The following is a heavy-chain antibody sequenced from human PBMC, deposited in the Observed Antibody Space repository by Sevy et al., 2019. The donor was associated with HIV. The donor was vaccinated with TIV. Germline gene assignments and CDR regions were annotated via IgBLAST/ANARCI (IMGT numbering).Heavy chain of an antibody. CDR2: ISSSSSTI. Sequence: GGSLRLSCAASGFTFSSYSMNWVRQAPGKGLEWVSYISSSSSTIYYAGSVKGRFTISRDNAKNALYLQMNSLRDEDTAVYYCVPHDYDSSGYYFGAEYFQHWGQGTLVTVSS. D-gene: IGHD3-22*01. CDR1: GFTFSSYS. V-gene: IGHV3-48*02. CDR3: VPHDYDSSGYYFGAEYFQH. J-gene: IGHJ1*01.